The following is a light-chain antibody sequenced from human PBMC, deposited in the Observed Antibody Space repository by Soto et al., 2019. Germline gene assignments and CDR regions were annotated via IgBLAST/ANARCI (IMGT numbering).Light chain of an antibody. V-gene: IGLV1-47*01. CDR1: TSNIGSNY. J-gene: IGLJ3*02. Sequence: QSVLTQPPSASGPPGQRVVISCSGSTSNIGSNYVYWYRQLPGTAPRLLIFLNNQRPSGVPDRFSGSKSGTSASLVISWRQSEDEADYYCAAWDASLSGVVFGGGTKLTVL. CDR3: AAWDASLSGVV. CDR2: LNN.